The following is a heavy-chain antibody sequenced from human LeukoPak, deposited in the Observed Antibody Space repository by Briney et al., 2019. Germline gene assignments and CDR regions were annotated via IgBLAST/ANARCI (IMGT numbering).Heavy chain of an antibody. V-gene: IGHV4-59*08. CDR3: ARRTYSSGFDYIDY. CDR1: GGSISSYY. CDR2: IYHSGST. D-gene: IGHD6-19*01. J-gene: IGHJ4*02. Sequence: SETLSLTCTVSGGSISSYYWSWIRQPPGKGLEWIGYIYHSGSTSYNPSLKSRVTISVDTSKSQFSLKLSSVIAADVAVYYCARRTYSSGFDYIDYWGQGTLVTVSS.